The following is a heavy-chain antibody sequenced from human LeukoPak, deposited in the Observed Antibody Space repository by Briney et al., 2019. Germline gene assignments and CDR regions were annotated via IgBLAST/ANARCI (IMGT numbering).Heavy chain of an antibody. CDR3: ARDRTPGYNYGFGFDY. CDR1: GGSISSGDYY. V-gene: IGHV4-61*08. D-gene: IGHD5-18*01. Sequence: SETLSLTCTVSGGSISSGDYYWSWIRQPPGKGLEWIGYIYYSGSTNYNPSLKSRVTISVDTSKNQFSLKLSSVTAADTAVYYCARDRTPGYNYGFGFDYWGQGTLVTVSS. J-gene: IGHJ4*02. CDR2: IYYSGST.